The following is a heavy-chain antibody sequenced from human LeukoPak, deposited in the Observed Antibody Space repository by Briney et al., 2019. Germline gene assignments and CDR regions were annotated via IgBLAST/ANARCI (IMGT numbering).Heavy chain of an antibody. CDR2: IKQDGSEK. CDR3: ARDRGLGRSSWKFL. Sequence: GGSLRLSCAASGFTFSSYWRSWVRQAPGKGLEWMANIKQDGSEKYYVDSVKGRFTISRDNAKNSLYLQMNSLRAEDTAVYYCARDRGLGRSSWKFLWGQGSLVTVSS. V-gene: IGHV3-7*01. CDR1: GFTFSSYW. J-gene: IGHJ1*01. D-gene: IGHD6-13*01.